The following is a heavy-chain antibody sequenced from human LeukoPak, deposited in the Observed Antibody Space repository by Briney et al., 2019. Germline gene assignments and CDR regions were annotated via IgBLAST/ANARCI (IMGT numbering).Heavy chain of an antibody. CDR3: ARHNDYGDYADAFDI. CDR2: IYPGDSDT. Sequence: KLGESLKISCKGSGYSFTSYWIGWVRQMPGKGLEWMGIIYPGDSDTRYSPSFQGQVTISADKSISTAYLQWSSLKASDTAMYYCARHNDYGDYADAFDIWGQGTMVTVSS. J-gene: IGHJ3*02. CDR1: GYSFTSYW. D-gene: IGHD4-17*01. V-gene: IGHV5-51*01.